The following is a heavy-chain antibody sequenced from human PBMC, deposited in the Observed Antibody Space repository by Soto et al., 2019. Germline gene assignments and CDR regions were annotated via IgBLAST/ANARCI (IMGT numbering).Heavy chain of an antibody. V-gene: IGHV1-69*02. J-gene: IGHJ3*02. Sequence: QVQLVQSGAEVKKPGSSVKVSCKASGGTFSSYTISWVRQAPGQGLEWMGRIIPILGIANYAQKFQGRVTITADKSTSTAYMELSSLKSEDTAVYYCARAARMVLGVMSAFDIWGQGTMVTVSS. CDR3: ARAARMVLGVMSAFDI. CDR1: GGTFSSYT. D-gene: IGHD3-10*01. CDR2: IIPILGIA.